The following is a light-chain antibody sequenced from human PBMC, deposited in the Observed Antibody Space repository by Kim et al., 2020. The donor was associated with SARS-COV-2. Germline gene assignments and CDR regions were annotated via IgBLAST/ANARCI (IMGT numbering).Light chain of an antibody. J-gene: IGKJ2*01. V-gene: IGKV1-5*01. CDR1: QSISDW. CDR2: DAS. CDR3: QQYNSYSPYT. Sequence: ASVGDRVTITCRATQSISDWLAWYQQKPGKAPKLLIYDASTLEGGVPSRFSGSGSGTKFTLTISSLQPDDSATYYCQQYNSYSPYTFGQGTKLE.